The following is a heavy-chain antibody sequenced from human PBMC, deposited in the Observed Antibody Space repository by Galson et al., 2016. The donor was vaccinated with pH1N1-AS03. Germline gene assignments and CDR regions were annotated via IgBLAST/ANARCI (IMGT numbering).Heavy chain of an antibody. J-gene: IGHJ3*02. CDR2: IKSKTDGGTT. V-gene: IGHV3-15*01. CDR1: GIPFGDYA. Sequence: SLRLSCAVSGIPFGDYAVSWFRQAPGKGLEWVGRIKSKTDGGTTDYAAPVKGRFTISRDDTKNTLYLQMKTLKSEDTAVYYCRVVAENDAFDMWGQGTMVTVSS. D-gene: IGHD3-22*01. CDR3: RVVAENDAFDM.